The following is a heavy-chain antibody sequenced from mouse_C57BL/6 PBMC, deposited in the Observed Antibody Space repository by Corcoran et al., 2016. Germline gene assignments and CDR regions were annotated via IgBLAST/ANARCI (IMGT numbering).Heavy chain of an antibody. V-gene: IGHV1-75*01. J-gene: IGHJ1*03. CDR2: IFPGSGST. Sequence: QVQLQQSGPELVKPGASVKISCKASGYTFTDYCINWVKQRPGQGLEWIGWIFPGSGSTYYNEKFKGKATLTVDKSSSTAYMLLSSLTSEDSAVYFCARSELWKGYWYFDVWGTGTTVTVSS. D-gene: IGHD1-1*02. CDR1: GYTFTDYC. CDR3: ARSELWKGYWYFDV.